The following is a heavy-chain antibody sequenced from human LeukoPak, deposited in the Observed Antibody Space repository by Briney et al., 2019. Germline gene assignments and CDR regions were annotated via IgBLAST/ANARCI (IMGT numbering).Heavy chain of an antibody. Sequence: GRSLRLSCAASGFTFSSYAMHWVRQAPGKGLEWVAVISYDGSNKYYADSVKGRFTISRDNSKNTLYLQMNSLRAEDTAVYYCARGHSSSWYPSGAFDIWGQGTMVTVSS. D-gene: IGHD6-13*01. V-gene: IGHV3-30-3*01. CDR3: ARGHSSSWYPSGAFDI. CDR1: GFTFSSYA. J-gene: IGHJ3*02. CDR2: ISYDGSNK.